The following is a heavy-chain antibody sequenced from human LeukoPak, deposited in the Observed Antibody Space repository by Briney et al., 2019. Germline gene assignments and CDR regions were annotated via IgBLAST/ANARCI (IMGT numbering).Heavy chain of an antibody. J-gene: IGHJ4*02. CDR3: AKGDCGSSSCTRLDN. CDR2: ISWNGGGV. D-gene: IGHD2-2*01. CDR1: GFTFEDSG. V-gene: IGHV3-9*01. Sequence: PGGSLRLSCEASGFTFEDSGMHWVRQGPGKGLEWVSGISWNGGGVGYAASVKGRFTTSRDNAKKSLFLQMNSLRPEDTALYYCAKGDCGSSSCTRLDNWGQGTLVTVSS.